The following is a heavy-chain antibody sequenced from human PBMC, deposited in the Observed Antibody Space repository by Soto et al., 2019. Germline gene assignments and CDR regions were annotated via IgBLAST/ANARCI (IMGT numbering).Heavy chain of an antibody. Sequence: QVQLVESGGGLVQPGRSLRLSCAASGFTFSSYGMHWVRQAPGKGLVWVEVIWYDGSNKYYQDSVKGRVTISRDNSKHTLYLQMNTLRADDTAVYYGARGPMTGYSSSSPSDYWAQGTLVTVCS. V-gene: IGHV3-33*01. J-gene: IGHJ4*02. CDR2: IWYDGSNK. D-gene: IGHD6-13*01. CDR3: ARGPMTGYSSSSPSDY. CDR1: GFTFSSYG.